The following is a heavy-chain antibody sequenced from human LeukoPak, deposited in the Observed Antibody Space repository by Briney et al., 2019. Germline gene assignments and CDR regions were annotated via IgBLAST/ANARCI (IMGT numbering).Heavy chain of an antibody. CDR1: GLTFDDYG. V-gene: IGHV3-20*04. CDR3: ATDRNSGKYYDY. J-gene: IGHJ4*02. Sequence: GGSLRLSCAASGLTFDDYGMSWVRQAPGKGLEWVSSITWNGGTTNYADSVKGRFTVSRDNAKNTLYLQMNSLRAEDTAVYYCATDRNSGKYYDYWGQGALVTVSS. CDR2: ITWNGGTT. D-gene: IGHD1-26*01.